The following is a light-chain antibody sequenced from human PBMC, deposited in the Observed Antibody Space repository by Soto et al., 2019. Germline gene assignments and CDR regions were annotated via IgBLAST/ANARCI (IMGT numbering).Light chain of an antibody. Sequence: QSVLTQPPSASGTPGQRVNISSSGSSSNIGSNTVNWYQQLPGTAPKLLIYSNNQRPSGVPDRFSGSKSGTSASLAISGLQSEDEADYYCAAWDDSLNGPGYVFGTGTKLTVL. CDR1: SSNIGSNT. J-gene: IGLJ1*01. CDR2: SNN. V-gene: IGLV1-44*01. CDR3: AAWDDSLNGPGYV.